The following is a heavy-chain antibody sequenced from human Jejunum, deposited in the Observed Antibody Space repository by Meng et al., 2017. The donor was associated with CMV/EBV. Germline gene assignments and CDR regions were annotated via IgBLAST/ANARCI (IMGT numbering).Heavy chain of an antibody. V-gene: IGHV3-7*01. J-gene: IGHJ6*02. D-gene: IGHD2-21*01. CDR2: IKEDVSER. Sequence: SGFTFSNYWINWVRQAPGKGLEWVANIKEDVSERNYVDSVKGRFTISRDNAKNSMYLQMDSLRVEDTAVYYCARQKCGGDCDMDVWGQGTTDTVSS. CDR1: GFTFSNYW. CDR3: ARQKCGGDCDMDV.